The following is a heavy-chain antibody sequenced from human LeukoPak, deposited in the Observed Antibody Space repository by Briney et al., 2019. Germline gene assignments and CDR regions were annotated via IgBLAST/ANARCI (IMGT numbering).Heavy chain of an antibody. V-gene: IGHV3-48*03. Sequence: WGSLRLSCAASGFTFSSYEMNGVRQAPGKGLEWVSYISSSGSTIYYADSVKGRFTISRDNAKNSLYLQMNSLRAEDTAVYYCARDLAAAGTLTDYWGQGTLVTVSS. CDR1: GFTFSSYE. CDR2: ISSSGSTI. J-gene: IGHJ4*02. CDR3: ARDLAAAGTLTDY. D-gene: IGHD6-13*01.